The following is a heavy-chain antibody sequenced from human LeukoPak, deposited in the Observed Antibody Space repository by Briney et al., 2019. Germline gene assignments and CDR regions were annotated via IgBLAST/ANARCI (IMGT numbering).Heavy chain of an antibody. CDR2: IYSGGSA. V-gene: IGHV3-53*01. J-gene: IGHJ6*02. Sequence: GGSLRLSCAASGFTFSSNYMSWVRQAPGKGLEWVSVIYSGGSAYYADSVKGRFTISRDNSKNTLYLQMNSLRAEDTAVYYCARDLVVVNYGMDVWGRGTTVTVSS. CDR1: GFTFSSNY. CDR3: ARDLVVVNYGMDV. D-gene: IGHD3-22*01.